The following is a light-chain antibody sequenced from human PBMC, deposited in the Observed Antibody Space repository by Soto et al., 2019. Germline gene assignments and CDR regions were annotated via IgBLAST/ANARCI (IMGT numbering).Light chain of an antibody. CDR2: SNN. V-gene: IGLV1-44*01. CDR1: SSNIGSNT. Sequence: QAVVTQPPSASGTPGQRVTISCSGSSSNIGSNTVNWYQQLPGTAPKLLIYSNNQRPSGVHDRFSGSKSGTSASLAISGLQSEDEADYYCAAWDDSLNGPVFGGGTKLTVL. CDR3: AAWDDSLNGPV. J-gene: IGLJ2*01.